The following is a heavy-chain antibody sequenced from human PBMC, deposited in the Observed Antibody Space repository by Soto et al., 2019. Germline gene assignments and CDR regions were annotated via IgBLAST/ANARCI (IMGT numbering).Heavy chain of an antibody. CDR1: GYEFTNYG. J-gene: IGHJ5*02. Sequence: QVQLVQSGTEVKKPGASVKVSCKASGYEFTNYGISWVRQAPGQGLEWMGLISAYNGNTKYEQTLQGRITMSTDTSTGTAYMELRRLRSDDTALYYCARSLALAVAASNNYLDPWGQGTLVIVSS. CDR3: ARSLALAVAASNNYLDP. D-gene: IGHD2-15*01. V-gene: IGHV1-18*04. CDR2: ISAYNGNT.